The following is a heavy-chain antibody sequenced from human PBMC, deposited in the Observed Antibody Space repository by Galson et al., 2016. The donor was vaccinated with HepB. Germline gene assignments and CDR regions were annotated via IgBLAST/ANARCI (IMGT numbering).Heavy chain of an antibody. CDR2: INEGGSEK. V-gene: IGHV3-7*03. J-gene: IGHJ5*02. CDR1: GFIFRDYW. D-gene: IGHD2-21*02. Sequence: SLRLSCAASGFIFRDYWMSWARQAPGKGLEWVANINEGGSEKFYVDSVKGRFTISRDNAENSVYLQMTSLRVDDWAIYYCARNPAPGTADLWGPGTLVTVSS. CDR3: ARNPAPGTADL.